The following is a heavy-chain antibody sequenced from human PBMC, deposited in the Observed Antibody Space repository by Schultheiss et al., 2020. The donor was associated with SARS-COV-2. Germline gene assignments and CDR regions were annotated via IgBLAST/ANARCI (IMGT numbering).Heavy chain of an antibody. V-gene: IGHV3-23*01. D-gene: IGHD6-19*01. J-gene: IGHJ4*02. Sequence: GGSLRLSCAASGFTFSNAWMSWVRQAPGKGLEWVSAISGSGGSTYYADSVKGRFTISRDNSKNTLYLQMNSLRAEDTAVYYCAKSDEGISVAGLDYWGQGTLVTVSS. CDR1: GFTFSNAW. CDR3: AKSDEGISVAGLDY. CDR2: ISGSGGST.